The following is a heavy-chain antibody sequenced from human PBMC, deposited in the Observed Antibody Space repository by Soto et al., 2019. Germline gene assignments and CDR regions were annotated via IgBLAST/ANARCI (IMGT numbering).Heavy chain of an antibody. Sequence: GGSLRLSCAASGFTFDDYAMHWVRQAPGKGLEWVSGISWNSGSIGYADSVKGRFTISRDNAKNSLYLQMNSLRAEDTALYYCAKDKGTAGGMGVWGQGTTVTVSS. J-gene: IGHJ6*02. D-gene: IGHD6-13*01. CDR1: GFTFDDYA. CDR3: AKDKGTAGGMGV. CDR2: ISWNSGSI. V-gene: IGHV3-9*01.